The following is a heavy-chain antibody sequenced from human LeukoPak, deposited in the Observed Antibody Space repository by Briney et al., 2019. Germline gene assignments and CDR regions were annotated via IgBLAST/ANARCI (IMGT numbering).Heavy chain of an antibody. J-gene: IGHJ6*03. V-gene: IGHV4-61*01. CDR2: IYYSGST. CDR3: ASGLWFGESTGYYYYMDV. CDR1: GYSISSGYY. Sequence: SETLSLTCTVSGYSISSGYYWSWIRQPPGKGLEWIGYIYYSGSTNYNPSLKSRVTISVDTSKNQFSLKLSSVTAADTAVYYCASGLWFGESTGYYYYMDVWGKGTTVTVSS. D-gene: IGHD3-10*01.